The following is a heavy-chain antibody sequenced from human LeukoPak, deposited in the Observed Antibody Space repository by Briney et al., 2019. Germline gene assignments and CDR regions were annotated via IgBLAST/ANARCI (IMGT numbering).Heavy chain of an antibody. V-gene: IGHV3-23*01. CDR1: GFTFSSYA. CDR2: ISGSGGST. D-gene: IGHD1-20*01. J-gene: IGHJ4*02. Sequence: GGSLRLSCAASGFTFSSYAMSWVRQAPGKGLEWVSAISGSGGSTYYADSVKGRFTISRDNSKNTLYLQMNSLRADDTAVYHCAKDPSLITGTSGFDYWGQGTLVTVSS. CDR3: AKDPSLITGTSGFDY.